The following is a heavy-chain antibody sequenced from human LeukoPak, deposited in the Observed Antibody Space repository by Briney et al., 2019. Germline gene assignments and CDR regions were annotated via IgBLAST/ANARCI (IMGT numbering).Heavy chain of an antibody. Sequence: GGSLRLSRVASRFTLSSYSIRWVGQAPGKGLEWVSSISISRSYIYYADSVKGRFTISRDNAKNSLYLQMNSLRAEETAVYYFAGFYSAEAFDFWGQGTMVTVSS. V-gene: IGHV3-21*01. CDR2: ISISRSYI. D-gene: IGHD4-11*01. CDR3: AGFYSAEAFDF. CDR1: RFTLSSYS. J-gene: IGHJ3*01.